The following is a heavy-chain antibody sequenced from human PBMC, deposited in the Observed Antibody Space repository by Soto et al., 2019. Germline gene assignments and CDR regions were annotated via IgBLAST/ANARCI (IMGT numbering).Heavy chain of an antibody. J-gene: IGHJ4*02. V-gene: IGHV1-18*01. CDR3: ARDRQWEPLLY. CDR1: GYTFRNYG. Sequence: QVQLVQSGSEVKKPGASVRVTCKASGYTFRNYGISRVREAPGQGLEWMGWVSAYNRNSNYAQKFEDRVIMTADTATSTAYLELRGLRSDDTAIYYCARDRQWEPLLYWGQGTLVTVSS. CDR2: VSAYNRNS. D-gene: IGHD1-26*01.